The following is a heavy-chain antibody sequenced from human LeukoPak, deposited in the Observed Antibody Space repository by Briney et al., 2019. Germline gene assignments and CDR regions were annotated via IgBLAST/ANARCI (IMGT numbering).Heavy chain of an antibody. CDR2: ISSDGSST. V-gene: IGHV3-74*01. Sequence: GGSLRLSCAASGFTFSSPWMHWVRQAPGKGLVWVSRISSDGSSTSYADSVQGRFTISRDNGMNTLYLQMNSLRAEDTAVYYCARTIPYYYGMDVWGQGTAVTVSS. D-gene: IGHD3-9*01. J-gene: IGHJ6*02. CDR3: ARTIPYYYGMDV. CDR1: GFTFSSPW.